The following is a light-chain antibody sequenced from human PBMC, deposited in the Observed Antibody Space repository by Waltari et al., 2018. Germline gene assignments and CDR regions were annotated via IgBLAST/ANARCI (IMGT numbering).Light chain of an antibody. V-gene: IGKV1-39*01. CDR1: QNIRSY. Sequence: DIQMTQSPSSLSASVGGRVTITCRASQNIRSYLNWYQQKPGMDPKLRIYPASTLLGGVPSRFSGSGSGTEFTLTISSLQLEDFATYYCQQSYSTPFTFGPGTKVDIE. CDR2: PAS. J-gene: IGKJ3*01. CDR3: QQSYSTPFT.